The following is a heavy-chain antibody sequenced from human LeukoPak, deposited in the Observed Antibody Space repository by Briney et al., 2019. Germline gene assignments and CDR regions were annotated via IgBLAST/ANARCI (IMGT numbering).Heavy chain of an antibody. Sequence: GGSLRLSCAASGFTFSSYAMSWVRQAPGKGLEWVSTISGLGGSTYYADSVKGRFTISRDNSKNTLYLQMNSLRAEDTAVYYCARDDYGETFDYWGQGTLVTVSS. J-gene: IGHJ4*02. CDR1: GFTFSSYA. CDR2: ISGLGGST. CDR3: ARDDYGETFDY. V-gene: IGHV3-23*01. D-gene: IGHD4-17*01.